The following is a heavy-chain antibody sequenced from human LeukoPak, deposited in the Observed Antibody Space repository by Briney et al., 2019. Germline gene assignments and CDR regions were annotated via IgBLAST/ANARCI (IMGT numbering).Heavy chain of an antibody. CDR1: GYTFTSYD. CDR3: ARGSHYYEDNWFDP. J-gene: IGHJ5*02. CDR2: MNPNSGNT. V-gene: IGHV1-8*01. Sequence: GASVKVSRKASGYTFTSYDINWVRQATGQGPEWMGWMNPNSGNTGYAQKFQGRVTMTRNTSISTAYMELSSLRSEDTAVYYCARGSHYYEDNWFDPWGQGTLVTVSS. D-gene: IGHD3-22*01.